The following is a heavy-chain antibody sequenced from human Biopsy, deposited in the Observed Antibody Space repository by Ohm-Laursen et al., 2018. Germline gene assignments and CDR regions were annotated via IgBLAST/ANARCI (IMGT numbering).Heavy chain of an antibody. D-gene: IGHD2/OR15-2a*01. CDR2: RIPYFNTI. J-gene: IGHJ3*01. CDR3: VGGQRGPPIGVTVPGDAFDL. CDR1: GVTFDTYA. Sequence: SSVKVSCNASGVTFDTYAFGWVRQAPGQGLEWMGGRIPYFNTIYYARNFQDRAVITADRSARTTDMQLSGLRPNDTAVYYCVGGQRGPPIGVTVPGDAFDLWGPGTMVTVSP. V-gene: IGHV1-69*01.